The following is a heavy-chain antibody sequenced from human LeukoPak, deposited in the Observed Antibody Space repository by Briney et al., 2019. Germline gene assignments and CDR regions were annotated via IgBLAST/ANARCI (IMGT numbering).Heavy chain of an antibody. CDR1: GYSISSGYY. D-gene: IGHD6-6*01. J-gene: IGHJ6*03. CDR2: IYYSGST. V-gene: IGHV4-61*01. CDR3: AGTQYSSSAGYYYYMDV. Sequence: WETLSLTCDVSGYSISSGYYWSWIRQPPGKGLEWIGYIYYSGSTNYNPSLKSLVTISVDTSKNQFSLKLSSVTAADTAVYYCAGTQYSSSAGYYYYMDVWGKGTTVTVS.